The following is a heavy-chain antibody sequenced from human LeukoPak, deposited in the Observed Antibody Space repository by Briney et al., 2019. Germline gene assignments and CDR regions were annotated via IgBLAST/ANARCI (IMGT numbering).Heavy chain of an antibody. CDR3: ATHSIAAVGFDY. D-gene: IGHD6-13*01. CDR1: GYTFTSYD. V-gene: IGHV1-2*02. CDR2: INPNNADK. J-gene: IGHJ4*02. Sequence: ASVKVSCKASGYTFTSYDINWVRQATGQGLEWMGWINPNNADKTFAQKFQGRVTMTRDTSISTAYMELSRLTSDDTAVYYCATHSIAAVGFDYWGQGTLVTVSS.